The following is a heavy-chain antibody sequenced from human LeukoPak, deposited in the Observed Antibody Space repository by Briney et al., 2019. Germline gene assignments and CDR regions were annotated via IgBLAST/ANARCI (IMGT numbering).Heavy chain of an antibody. CDR2: ISQDGGEK. Sequence: GGSLRLSCAASGFTFSNYWMNWVRQAPGKGLEWVAHISQDGGEKYYADSVKGRFTISRDNTKNSLFLHAHSLRAEDTAVYYCARVSYRALEYWGPGALVTVSS. D-gene: IGHD1-14*01. V-gene: IGHV3-7*01. J-gene: IGHJ4*02. CDR3: ARVSYRALEY. CDR1: GFTFSNYW.